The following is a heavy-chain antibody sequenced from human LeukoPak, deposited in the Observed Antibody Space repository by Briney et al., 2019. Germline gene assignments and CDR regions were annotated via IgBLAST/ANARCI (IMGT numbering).Heavy chain of an antibody. CDR1: GYTFTGYY. CDR2: INPNSGGT. CDR3: AREGGLRRIQLWHPFDY. J-gene: IGHJ4*02. V-gene: IGHV1-2*02. Sequence: ASVKVSCKSSGYTFTGYYMHWVRQAPGQGLEWMGWINPNSGGTNYAQKFQGRVTMTRDTSISTAYMELSRLRSDDTAGYYCAREGGLRRIQLWHPFDYWGQGTLVTVSS. D-gene: IGHD5-18*01.